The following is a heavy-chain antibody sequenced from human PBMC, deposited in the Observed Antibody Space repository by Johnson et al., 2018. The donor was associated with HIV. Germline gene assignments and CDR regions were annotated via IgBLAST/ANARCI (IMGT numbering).Heavy chain of an antibody. CDR2: IKQDGSES. D-gene: IGHD3-10*01. J-gene: IGHJ3*02. CDR3: AREVEITMVQGVIIGDAFDI. V-gene: IGHV3-7*03. CDR1: GFTVSTNY. Sequence: VQLVESGGGVVQPGRSLRLSCAASGFTVSTNYMSWIRQAPGKGLEWVGSIKQDGSESYYADSVKGRFTISRDNSKNSLYLQMNSLRTEDTALYYCAREVEITMVQGVIIGDAFDIWGQGTMVTVSS.